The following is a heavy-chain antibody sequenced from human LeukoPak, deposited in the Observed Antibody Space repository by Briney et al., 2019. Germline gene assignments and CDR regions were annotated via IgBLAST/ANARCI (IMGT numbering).Heavy chain of an antibody. CDR3: AGGGDLFDY. J-gene: IGHJ4*02. Sequence: PSETLSLTCTVSGGSISSYYWSWIRQPAGTGMELIGRIYTSGSTNYNPSLKSRVTMSVDTSKNQFSLKLSSVTAADAAVYYCAGGGDLFDYWGQGGLVTVCS. V-gene: IGHV4-4*07. CDR2: IYTSGST. CDR1: GGSISSYY. D-gene: IGHD2-21*02.